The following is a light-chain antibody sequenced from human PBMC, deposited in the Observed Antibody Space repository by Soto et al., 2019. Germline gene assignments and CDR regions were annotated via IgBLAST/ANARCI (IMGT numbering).Light chain of an antibody. CDR1: QGISDY. Sequence: DIQMTQSPSTLSASLGGRVTLTCRASQGISDYLAWFQQKPGKVPKRLIYAASSLQSGVPSRFNGSGSGTEFTLTISSLQSEDFATYFCQQHDTLSWTFGQGTKVDIK. J-gene: IGKJ1*01. CDR3: QQHDTLSWT. CDR2: AAS. V-gene: IGKV1-17*03.